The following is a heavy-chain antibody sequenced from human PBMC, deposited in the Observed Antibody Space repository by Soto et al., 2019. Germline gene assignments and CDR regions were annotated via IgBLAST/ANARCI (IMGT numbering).Heavy chain of an antibody. CDR3: AKVLPATGIEGGGDAFDI. J-gene: IGHJ3*02. D-gene: IGHD1-26*01. CDR1: GFTFRSFG. Sequence: PGGSLRLSCVASGFTFRSFGMHWIRQAPGKGLEWVALISYDGTNKYYADSVRGRFTISRDNSKNTLYLEMNTLRVEDTAVYYCAKVLPATGIEGGGDAFDIWGQGTMVTVSS. V-gene: IGHV3-30*18. CDR2: ISYDGTNK.